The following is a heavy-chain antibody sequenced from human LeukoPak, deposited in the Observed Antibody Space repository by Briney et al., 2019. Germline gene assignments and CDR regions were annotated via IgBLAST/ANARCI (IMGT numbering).Heavy chain of an antibody. Sequence: SETLSLTCTVSGYSISSSSYYWGWIRQPPGKGLEWIGSIYYSGSTYYNPSLKSRVTISVDTSKNQFSLKLSSVTAADTAVYYCARGLMTTVTTKAFDIWGQGTMVTVSS. D-gene: IGHD4-17*01. CDR3: ARGLMTTVTTKAFDI. CDR1: GYSISSSSYY. CDR2: IYYSGST. J-gene: IGHJ3*02. V-gene: IGHV4-39*07.